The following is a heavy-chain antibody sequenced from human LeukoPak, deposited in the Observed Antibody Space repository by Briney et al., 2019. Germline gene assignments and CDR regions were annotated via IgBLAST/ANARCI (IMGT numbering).Heavy chain of an antibody. D-gene: IGHD3-16*02. CDR1: GGTFSSYA. CDR2: IIPIFGTA. CDR3: ARVRPYDYVWGSYRPLDY. J-gene: IGHJ4*02. Sequence: SVKVSCKASGGTFSSYAISWVRQAPGQGLEWMGGIIPIFGTANYAQKFQGRVTITADESTSTAYMELSSLRSEDTAVYYCARVRPYDYVWGSYRPLDYWGQGTLVTVSS. V-gene: IGHV1-69*01.